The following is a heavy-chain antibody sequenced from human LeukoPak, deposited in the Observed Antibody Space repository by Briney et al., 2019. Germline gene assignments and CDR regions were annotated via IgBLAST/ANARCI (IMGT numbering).Heavy chain of an antibody. CDR1: GFTFSGYW. Sequence: GGSLRLSCVASGFTFSGYWMNWVRQAPGKGLEYVANIKQDGSQKYYVDSMKGRFTISRDNAKNSLYLQMNSLRAEDTAVYYCARDRRVGGWGGAFDMWGHGTQVTVSS. CDR3: ARDRRVGGWGGAFDM. J-gene: IGHJ3*02. D-gene: IGHD2-21*01. V-gene: IGHV3-7*01. CDR2: IKQDGSQK.